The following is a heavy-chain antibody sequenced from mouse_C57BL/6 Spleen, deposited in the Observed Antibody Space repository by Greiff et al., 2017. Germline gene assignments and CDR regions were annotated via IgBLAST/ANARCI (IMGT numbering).Heavy chain of an antibody. V-gene: IGHV5-6*02. D-gene: IGHD2-4*01. J-gene: IGHJ2*01. Sequence: DVKLVESGGDLVKPGGSLKLSCAASGFTFSSYGMSWVRQTPDKRLVWVATISSGGSYTSYPDGEKGRFPISRDNAKNTLYLQMSSLKSEDTAMYYWARRDYDEDYFDYWGQGTTLTVSS. CDR1: GFTFSSYG. CDR3: ARRDYDEDYFDY. CDR2: ISSGGSYT.